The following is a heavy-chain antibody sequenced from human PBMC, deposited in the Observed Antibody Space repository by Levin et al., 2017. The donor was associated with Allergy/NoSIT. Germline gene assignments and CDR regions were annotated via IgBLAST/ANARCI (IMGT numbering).Heavy chain of an antibody. D-gene: IGHD4-17*01. CDR3: ALRDYGVDAFDI. CDR1: GGSISSSNW. Sequence: SETLSLTCAVSGGSISSSNWWSWVRQPPGKGLEWIGEIYHSGSTNYNPSLKSRVTISVDKSKNQFSLKLSSVTAADTAVYYCALRDYGVDAFDIWGQGTMVTVSS. CDR2: IYHSGST. J-gene: IGHJ3*02. V-gene: IGHV4-4*02.